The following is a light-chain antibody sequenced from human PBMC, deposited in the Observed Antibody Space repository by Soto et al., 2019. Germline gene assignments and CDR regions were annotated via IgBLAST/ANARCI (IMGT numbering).Light chain of an antibody. CDR1: SSDVGGYNY. CDR3: SSYTSSSTLDV. V-gene: IGLV2-14*01. CDR2: DVS. J-gene: IGLJ1*01. Sequence: QSALTQPASVSGSPGQSITISCTGTSSDVGGYNYVSWYQQHPGKAPKLMIYDVSNRPSGVSNRFSCSMSGNTASLTISGLQAEDDADYYCSSYTSSSTLDVFGTGTKLTVL.